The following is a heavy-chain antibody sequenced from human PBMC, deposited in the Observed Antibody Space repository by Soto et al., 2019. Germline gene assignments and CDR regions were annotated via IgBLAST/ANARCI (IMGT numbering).Heavy chain of an antibody. D-gene: IGHD3-10*01. V-gene: IGHV5-51*07. J-gene: IGHJ6*02. CDR2: IYPGDSDT. CDR1: GDSFTRYW. Sequence: VAAQKISGKGPGDSFTRYWIGSVHQKTGKGLKWMGIIYPGDSDTRYSPSFQGQVTISADKSISTAYLQWSSLKASDTAMYYCARQGDYYGSGSYYKYYYYGMDVWGQGTTVTVPS. CDR3: ARQGDYYGSGSYYKYYYYGMDV.